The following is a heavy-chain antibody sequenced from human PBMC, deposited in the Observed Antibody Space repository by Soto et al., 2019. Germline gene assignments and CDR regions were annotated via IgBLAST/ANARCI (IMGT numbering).Heavy chain of an antibody. J-gene: IGHJ6*02. CDR3: AREANYDFWSGYYSYYYYGMDV. CDR2: IWYDGSNK. V-gene: IGHV3-33*01. CDR1: GFTFISYG. D-gene: IGHD3-3*01. Sequence: QVQLVESGGGVVQPGRSLRLSCAASGFTFISYGMHWVRQAPGKGLEWVAVIWYDGSNKYYADSVKGRFTISRDNSKNTLYLQMNSLRAEDTAVYYCAREANYDFWSGYYSYYYYGMDVWGQGTTVTVSS.